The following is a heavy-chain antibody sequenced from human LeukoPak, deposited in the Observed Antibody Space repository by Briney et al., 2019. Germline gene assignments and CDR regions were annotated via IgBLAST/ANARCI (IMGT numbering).Heavy chain of an antibody. CDR1: GFTFSSYA. CDR3: ARDKLRRIAAAGDY. V-gene: IGHV3-30-3*01. D-gene: IGHD6-13*01. CDR2: ISYDGSNK. J-gene: IGHJ4*02. Sequence: GGSLRLSCAASGFTFSSYAMHWVRQAPGKGLEWVAVISYDGSNKYYADSVKGRFTISRDNSKNTLYLQMNSLRAEDTAVYYCARDKLRRIAAAGDYWGQGTLVTVSS.